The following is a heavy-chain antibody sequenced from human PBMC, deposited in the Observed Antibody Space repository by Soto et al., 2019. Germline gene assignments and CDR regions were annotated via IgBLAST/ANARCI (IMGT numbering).Heavy chain of an antibody. D-gene: IGHD2-2*02. V-gene: IGHV3-48*01. CDR3: AKDIASPYTPILPHYFAS. J-gene: IGHJ4*02. CDR2: ISSSSSTI. CDR1: GVTCSSDG. Sequence: PGGSPGLGCAASGVTCSSDGMKWVGQAPGKGLEWVSYISSSSSTIYYADSVKGRCTISRDNSKNSLFLQMNSLRTDDSALYFCAKDIASPYTPILPHYFASSGRGTPVLVSS.